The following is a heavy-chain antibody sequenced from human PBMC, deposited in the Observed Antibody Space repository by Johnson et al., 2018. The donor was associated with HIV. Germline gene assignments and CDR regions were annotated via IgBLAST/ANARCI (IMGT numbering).Heavy chain of an antibody. V-gene: IGHV3-20*04. CDR2: INWNGGST. Sequence: MLLVESGGGVVRPGGSLRLSCAASGFTFDDYGMSWVRQAPGKGLEWVSSINWNGGSTGYADSVKGRFTISRDNSKNTLYLQMNSLRAEDTAVYYCARVHSGGVFDIWGQGTKVTVSS. CDR3: ARVHSGGVFDI. D-gene: IGHD3-10*01. CDR1: GFTFDDYG. J-gene: IGHJ3*02.